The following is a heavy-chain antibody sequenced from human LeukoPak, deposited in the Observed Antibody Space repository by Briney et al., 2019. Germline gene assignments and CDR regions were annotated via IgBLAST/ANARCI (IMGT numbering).Heavy chain of an antibody. J-gene: IGHJ6*03. CDR1: GGSISSYY. CDR2: IYTSGST. D-gene: IGHD3-9*01. CDR3: ASAPLTEDYMDV. V-gene: IGHV4-4*07. Sequence: SETLSLTCTVSGGSISSYYWSWIRQPAGKGLEWIGRIYTSGSTNYNPSLKSRVTISVDTSKNQFSLKLSSVTAADTAVYYCASAPLTEDYMDVWGKGTTVTISS.